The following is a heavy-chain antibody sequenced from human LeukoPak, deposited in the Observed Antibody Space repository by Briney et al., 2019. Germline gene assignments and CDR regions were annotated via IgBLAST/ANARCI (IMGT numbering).Heavy chain of an antibody. CDR1: GGSFSGYY. CDR2: INHSGST. Sequence: SGTLSLTCAVYGGSFSGYYWSWIRQPPGKGLEWIGEINHSGSTNYNPSLKSRVTISVDTSKNQFSLKLSSVTAADTAVYYCARDQLAYCGGDCGYWGQGTLVTVSS. J-gene: IGHJ4*02. V-gene: IGHV4-34*01. D-gene: IGHD2-21*02. CDR3: ARDQLAYCGGDCGY.